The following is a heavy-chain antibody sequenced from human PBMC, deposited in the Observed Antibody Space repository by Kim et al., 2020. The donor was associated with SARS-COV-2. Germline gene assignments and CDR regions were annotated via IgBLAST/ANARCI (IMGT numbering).Heavy chain of an antibody. CDR3: ARERAAGRFSDAFDI. CDR2: INPNSGGT. V-gene: IGHV1-2*02. J-gene: IGHJ3*02. CDR1: GYTFTGYY. Sequence: ASVKVSCKASGYTFTGYYMHWVRQAPGQGLEWMGWINPNSGGTNYAQKFQGRVTMTRDTSISTAYMELSRLRSDDTAVYYCARERAAGRFSDAFDIWGQGTMVTVSS. D-gene: IGHD6-13*01.